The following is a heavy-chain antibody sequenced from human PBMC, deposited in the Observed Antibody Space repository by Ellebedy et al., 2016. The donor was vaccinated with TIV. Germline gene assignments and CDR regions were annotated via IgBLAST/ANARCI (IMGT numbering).Heavy chain of an antibody. CDR2: MCFDGTYE. Sequence: GESLKISCTASGFNFSSYDMHWVRQAPGKGLEWVAIMCFDGTYESYAESVKGRFTISRDNSKKTVYLQMNSLRAEDSAVYFCARQNAAYSLHQLDSWGQGTLVTVSS. D-gene: IGHD4-11*01. CDR1: GFNFSSYD. V-gene: IGHV3-33*01. J-gene: IGHJ5*01. CDR3: ARQNAAYSLHQLDS.